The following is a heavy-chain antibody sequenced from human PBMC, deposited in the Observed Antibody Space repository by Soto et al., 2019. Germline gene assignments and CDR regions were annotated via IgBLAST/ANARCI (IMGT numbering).Heavy chain of an antibody. CDR2: ISSSSSYI. CDR1: GFTFSSYS. CDR3: ARDCLPYYDFWSGYTNYYYYYMDV. J-gene: IGHJ6*03. V-gene: IGHV3-21*01. Sequence: PGGSLRLSCAASGFTFSSYSMNWVRQAPGKGLEWVSFISSSSSYIYYADSVKGRFTISRDNAKNSLYLQMNSLRAEDTAVYYCARDCLPYYDFWSGYTNYYYYYMDVWGKGTTVTVSS. D-gene: IGHD3-3*01.